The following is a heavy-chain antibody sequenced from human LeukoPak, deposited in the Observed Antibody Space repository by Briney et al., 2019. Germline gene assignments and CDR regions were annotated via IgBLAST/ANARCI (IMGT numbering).Heavy chain of an antibody. D-gene: IGHD5-18*01. CDR3: ARDRVGRYSSTTLGCFDL. V-gene: IGHV4-31*03. CDR1: GGSISSSIYS. CDR2: IYYSGST. J-gene: IGHJ2*01. Sequence: PSETLSLTCTVSGGSISSSIYSWGWIRQPPGKGLEWIGYIYYSGSTYYNPSLKSRVTISVDTSKNQFSLKLSSVTAADTAVYYCARDRVGRYSSTTLGCFDLWGRGTLVTVSS.